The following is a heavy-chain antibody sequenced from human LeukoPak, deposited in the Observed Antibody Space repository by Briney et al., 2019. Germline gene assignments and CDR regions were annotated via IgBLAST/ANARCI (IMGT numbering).Heavy chain of an antibody. CDR3: ARVVAAADAFDI. D-gene: IGHD6-25*01. CDR1: GYSISSGYY. CDR2: IYHSGST. Sequence: KASETLSLTCAVSGYSISSGYYWGWIRQPPGKGLEWTGRIYHSGSTYYNPSLKSRVTISVDTSKNQFSLKLSSVTAADTAVYYCARVVAAADAFDIWGQGTMVTVSS. V-gene: IGHV4-38-2*01. J-gene: IGHJ3*02.